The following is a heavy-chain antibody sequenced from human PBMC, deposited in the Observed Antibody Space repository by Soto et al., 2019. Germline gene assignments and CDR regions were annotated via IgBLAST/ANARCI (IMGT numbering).Heavy chain of an antibody. CDR1: GFTFSSYA. CDR2: ISYDGRNK. CDR3: ARDTYPVIQYYFDY. D-gene: IGHD3-16*02. V-gene: IGHV3-30*04. Sequence: GGSLRLSCAASGFTFSSYAMHWVRQAPGKGLEWVAVISYDGRNKYYADSVKGRFTISRDNSKNTLYLQMNSLRAEDTAVYYCARDTYPVIQYYFDYWGQGTLVTVSS. J-gene: IGHJ4*02.